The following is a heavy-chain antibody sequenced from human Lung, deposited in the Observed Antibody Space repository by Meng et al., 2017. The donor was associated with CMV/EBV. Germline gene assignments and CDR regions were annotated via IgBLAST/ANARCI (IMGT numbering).Heavy chain of an antibody. V-gene: IGHV7-4-1*02. J-gene: IGHJ4*02. CDR3: ARETLGYCSSTSCYIGPPDY. D-gene: IGHD2-2*01. Sequence: QVQLVQACVELKKPGTSVEGSCKASGDNYNSDAMNWVRQAPGQGLELMGWINTNTGHPTYAQGCTGRFVVSLDTSVSTAYLQISSLKAEDTAVYYCARETLGYCSSTSCYIGPPDYWGQGTRVTVSS. CDR2: INTNTGHP. CDR1: GDNYNSDA.